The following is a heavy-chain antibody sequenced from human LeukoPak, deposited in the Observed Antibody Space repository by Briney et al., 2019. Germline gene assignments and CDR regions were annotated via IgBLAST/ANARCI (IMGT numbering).Heavy chain of an antibody. Sequence: GGSLRLSCAASGFTVSSNYMSWVRQAPGKGLEWVSAIYSGGSTYYADSVKGRFTISRDNSKNTLYLQMNSLRAEDTAVYYCARAVWFGELYFDYWGQGTLVTVSS. CDR3: ARAVWFGELYFDY. D-gene: IGHD3-10*01. V-gene: IGHV3-53*01. CDR2: IYSGGST. J-gene: IGHJ4*02. CDR1: GFTVSSNY.